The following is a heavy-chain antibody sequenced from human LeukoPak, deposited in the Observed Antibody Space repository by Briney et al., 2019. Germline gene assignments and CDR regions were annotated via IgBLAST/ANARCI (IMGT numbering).Heavy chain of an antibody. Sequence: GGSLRLSCAASEFTGFTFSGSAMSWVRQAPGKGLEWVSAISGSGAATFYADSVKGRFTISRDNSKNTLYLQMNSLRAEDTAVYYCAKEFGDIVVVPAAGGFDYWGQGTLVTVSS. CDR1: EFTGFTFSGSA. CDR2: ISGSGAAT. J-gene: IGHJ4*02. V-gene: IGHV3-23*01. CDR3: AKEFGDIVVVPAAGGFDY. D-gene: IGHD2-2*01.